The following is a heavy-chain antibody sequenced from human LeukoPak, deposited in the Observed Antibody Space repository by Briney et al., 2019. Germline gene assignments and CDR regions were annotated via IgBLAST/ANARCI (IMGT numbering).Heavy chain of an antibody. Sequence: KSGGSLRLSCAASGFTFSSYSMNWVRQAPGKGLEWVSSISSSSYIYYADSVKGRFTISRDNAKNSLYLQMNSLRAEDTAVYYCARLFATGAPFDYWGQRTLVTVSS. J-gene: IGHJ4*02. CDR1: GFTFSSYS. V-gene: IGHV3-21*01. D-gene: IGHD7-27*01. CDR3: ARLFATGAPFDY. CDR2: ISSSSYI.